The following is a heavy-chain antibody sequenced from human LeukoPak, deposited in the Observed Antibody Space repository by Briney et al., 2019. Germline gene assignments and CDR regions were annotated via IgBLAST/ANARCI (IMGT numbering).Heavy chain of an antibody. CDR2: ISGTGGST. J-gene: IGHJ4*02. CDR1: GFTFSSFW. D-gene: IGHD3-22*01. CDR3: ASATSSGYYGGYYFDY. V-gene: IGHV3-23*01. Sequence: GGSLRLSCAASGFTFSSFWMHWVRQAPGKGLEWVSGISGTGGSTYYADSVKGRFTISRHNSKNTLYLQMNSLRAEDTAVYYCASATSSGYYGGYYFDYWGQGTLVTVSS.